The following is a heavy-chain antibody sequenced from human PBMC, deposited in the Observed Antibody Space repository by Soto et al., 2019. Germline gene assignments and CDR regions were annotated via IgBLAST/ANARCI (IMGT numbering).Heavy chain of an antibody. Sequence: GGSLRLSCAASGFPFSSYGMHWVRQAPGKGLDWVAVIWYDGSNKDYADPVKGRFTISRDNSKNTLFLQMNNLRVDDTAVYYCAKATATGGGAFEIYGQGTMVTVSS. J-gene: IGHJ3*02. CDR3: AKATATGGGAFEI. V-gene: IGHV3-33*06. CDR1: GFPFSSYG. CDR2: IWYDGSNK. D-gene: IGHD2-8*02.